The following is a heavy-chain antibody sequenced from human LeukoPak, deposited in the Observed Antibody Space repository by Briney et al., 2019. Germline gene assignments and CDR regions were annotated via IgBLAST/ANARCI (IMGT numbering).Heavy chain of an antibody. Sequence: ASVRVSCKASGYTFTGYYMHWVRQAPGQGLEWMGWISAHNGNTNYAQKLQGRVTMTTDTSTSTAYMELRSLRSDDTAVYYCARGPDSSGSQDYWGQGTLVTVSS. D-gene: IGHD3-22*01. CDR3: ARGPDSSGSQDY. CDR1: GYTFTGYY. V-gene: IGHV1-18*04. J-gene: IGHJ4*02. CDR2: ISAHNGNT.